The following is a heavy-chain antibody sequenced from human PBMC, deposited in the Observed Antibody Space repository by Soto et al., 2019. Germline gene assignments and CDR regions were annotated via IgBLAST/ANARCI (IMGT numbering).Heavy chain of an antibody. CDR2: ISYDGSNK. Sequence: QVPLVESGGGVVQPGRSLRLSCAASGFTFSSYAMHWVRQAPGKGLEWVAVISYDGSNKYYADSVKGRFTISRDNSKNTLYLQMNSLRAEDTAVYYCARDMQDIVVVVAARIGNWFDPWGQGTLVTVSS. CDR1: GFTFSSYA. D-gene: IGHD2-15*01. CDR3: ARDMQDIVVVVAARIGNWFDP. J-gene: IGHJ5*02. V-gene: IGHV3-30-3*01.